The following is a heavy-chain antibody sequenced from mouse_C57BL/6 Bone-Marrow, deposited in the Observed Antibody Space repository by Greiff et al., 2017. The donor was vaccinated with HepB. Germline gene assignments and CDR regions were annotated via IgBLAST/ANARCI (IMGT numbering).Heavy chain of an antibody. CDR2: IYPRSGNT. V-gene: IGHV1-81*01. D-gene: IGHD2-3*01. CDR3: ASLSPDAMDY. Sequence: QVQLQQSGAELARPGASVKLSCKASGYTFTSYGISWVKQSTGQGLEWIGEIYPRSGNTYYNEKFKGKATLTADKSSSTAYMELRSLTSEDSAVYFCASLSPDAMDYWGQGTSVTVSS. CDR1: GYTFTSYG. J-gene: IGHJ4*01.